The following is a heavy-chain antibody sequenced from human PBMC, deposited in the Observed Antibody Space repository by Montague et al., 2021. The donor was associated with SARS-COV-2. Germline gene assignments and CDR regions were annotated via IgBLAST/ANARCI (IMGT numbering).Heavy chain of an antibody. J-gene: IGHJ6*02. D-gene: IGHD5-18*01. CDR3: ARDLPWIQLCSYYYYGMDV. CDR2: ISSSGSTI. Sequence: SLRLSCAASGFTFSSYEMNWVRQAPGKGLEWVSYISSSGSTIYYADSVKGRFTISRDNAKNSLYLQMNSLRAEDTAVYYCARDLPWIQLCSYYYYGMDVWGQGTTVTVSS. V-gene: IGHV3-48*03. CDR1: GFTFSSYE.